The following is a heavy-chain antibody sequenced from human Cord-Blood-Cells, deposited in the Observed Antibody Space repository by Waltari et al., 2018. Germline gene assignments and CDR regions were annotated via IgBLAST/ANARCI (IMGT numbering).Heavy chain of an antibody. CDR2: ISAYNGNT. D-gene: IGHD3-3*01. CDR1: GYTFTSYG. V-gene: IGHV1-18*04. Sequence: QVQLVQSGAEVKMPGASVKVSCKASGYTFTSYGISWVRQGPGQGLDWMGWISAYNGNTNYAQKHQGRVTMTIDTSTTTAYMQLRSLRSDDTAVYYCARDDFWSGYYTGGADYYYYYMDVWGKGTTVTVSS. CDR3: ARDDFWSGYYTGGADYYYYYMDV. J-gene: IGHJ6*03.